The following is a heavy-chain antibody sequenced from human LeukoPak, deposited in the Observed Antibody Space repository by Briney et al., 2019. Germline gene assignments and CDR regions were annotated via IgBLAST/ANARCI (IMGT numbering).Heavy chain of an antibody. V-gene: IGHV3-7*04. J-gene: IGHJ4*02. CDR3: ARGGWYFDY. D-gene: IGHD6-19*01. Sequence: GGSLRLSCAASGFTISDHCMTWVRQAPGKGLEWVAYIKQDGSEKYYVDSVKGRFTISRDNSKNSLYLQMNSLRAEDTAVYYCARGGWYFDYWGQGTLVTVSS. CDR2: IKQDGSEK. CDR1: GFTISDHC.